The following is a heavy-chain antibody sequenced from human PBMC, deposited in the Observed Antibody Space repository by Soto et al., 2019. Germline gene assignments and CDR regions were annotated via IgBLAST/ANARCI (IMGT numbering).Heavy chain of an antibody. D-gene: IGHD3-22*01. J-gene: IGHJ4*02. CDR1: GYTFTGYY. Sequence: ASVKVSCKASGYTFTGYYMHWVRQAPGQGLEWMGWINPNSGGTNYAQKFQGRVTITADESTSTAYMELSSLRSEDTAVYYCARVHYYDSSGYSDYWGQGTLVTVSS. CDR3: ARVHYYDSSGYSDY. V-gene: IGHV1-2*02. CDR2: INPNSGGT.